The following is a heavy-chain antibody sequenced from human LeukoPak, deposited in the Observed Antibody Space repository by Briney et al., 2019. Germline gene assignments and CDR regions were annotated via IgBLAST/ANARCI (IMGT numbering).Heavy chain of an antibody. V-gene: IGHV1-8*03. D-gene: IGHD6-19*01. Sequence: ASVKVSCKASGYTFTSYDINWVRQATGQGLEWMGWMNPNSGNTGYAQKFQGRVTITRNTSISTAYMELSSLRSEDTAVYDCARDSSGWYYFDYWGQGTLVTVSS. J-gene: IGHJ4*02. CDR2: MNPNSGNT. CDR3: ARDSSGWYYFDY. CDR1: GYTFTSYD.